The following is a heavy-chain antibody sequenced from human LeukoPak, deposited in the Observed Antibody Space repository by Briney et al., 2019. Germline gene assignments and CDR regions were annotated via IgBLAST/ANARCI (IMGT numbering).Heavy chain of an antibody. J-gene: IGHJ4*02. D-gene: IGHD6-19*01. Sequence: SGTLSLTCAVSGGSISSSNWWSWVRQPPGKGLEWIGEIYHSGSTNYNPSLKSRVTISVDKSKNQFSLKLSSVTAADTAVYFCARHRYNSGWYPLFDYWGQGTLVTVSS. V-gene: IGHV4-4*02. CDR2: IYHSGST. CDR1: GGSISSSNW. CDR3: ARHRYNSGWYPLFDY.